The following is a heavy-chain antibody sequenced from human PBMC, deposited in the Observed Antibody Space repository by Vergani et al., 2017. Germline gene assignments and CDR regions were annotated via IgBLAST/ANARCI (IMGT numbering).Heavy chain of an antibody. V-gene: IGHV4-59*01. CDR1: GGSISSYY. CDR3: AREHYTRTREFDP. CDR2: IYYSGST. Sequence: QVQLQESGPGLVKPSETLSLTCTVSGGSISSYYWSWIRQPPGKGLEWIGYIYYSGSTNYNPSLKSRVTISVDTSKNQFSLKLSAVTAADTAVYYCAREHYTRTREFDPRGQGTLVTVSS. J-gene: IGHJ5*02. D-gene: IGHD4-11*01.